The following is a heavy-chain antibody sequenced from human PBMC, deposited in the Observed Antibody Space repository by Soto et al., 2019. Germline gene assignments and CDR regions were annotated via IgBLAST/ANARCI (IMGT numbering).Heavy chain of an antibody. CDR2: INSDGSSR. V-gene: IGHV3-74*01. CDR1: GFTFSSYW. CDR3: ARNQYMTTVSSFGN. J-gene: IGHJ4*02. D-gene: IGHD4-4*01. Sequence: PGGSLRLSCGASGFTFSSYWMHWVRQAPGKGLVWVSRINSDGSSRDYADSVKGRFTISRDNAKDTLFLQMNSLRAEDTAVYYCARNQYMTTVSSFGNWGQGTLVTVSS.